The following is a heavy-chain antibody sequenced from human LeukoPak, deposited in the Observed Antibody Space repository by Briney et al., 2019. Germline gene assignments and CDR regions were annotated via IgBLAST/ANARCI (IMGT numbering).Heavy chain of an antibody. CDR1: GFTFSSYE. J-gene: IGHJ4*02. CDR3: AREAAVAGMFYFDY. D-gene: IGHD6-19*01. V-gene: IGHV3-48*03. Sequence: PGGSLRLSCAASGFTFSSYEMNWVRQAPGKGLEWVSYSSSSGSPIYYADSVKGRFTISRDNAKNSLYLQMNSLRAEDTAVYYCAREAAVAGMFYFDYWGQGTLVTISS. CDR2: SSSSGSPI.